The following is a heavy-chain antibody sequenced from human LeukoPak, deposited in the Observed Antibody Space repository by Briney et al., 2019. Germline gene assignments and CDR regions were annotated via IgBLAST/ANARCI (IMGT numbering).Heavy chain of an antibody. D-gene: IGHD3-22*01. CDR1: GYTFTNLD. Sequence: ASVRVSCKTSGYTFTNLDINWLRQAPGQGLEWMGWMNPNSGNTGYAQKFQGRVTMTRNTSISTAYMELSSLRSEDTAVYYCARVLSSSGYYYRYYYGMDVWGQGTTVTVSS. CDR3: ARVLSSSGYYYRYYYGMDV. V-gene: IGHV1-8*01. J-gene: IGHJ6*02. CDR2: MNPNSGNT.